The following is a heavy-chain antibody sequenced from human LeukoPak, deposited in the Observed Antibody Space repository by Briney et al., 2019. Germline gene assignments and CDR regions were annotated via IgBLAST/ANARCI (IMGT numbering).Heavy chain of an antibody. CDR2: IKTDGSEK. CDR1: GFTFSNYW. V-gene: IGHV3-7*03. J-gene: IGHJ4*02. Sequence: PGGSLRLSCEGSGFTFSNYWMGWVRQAPGKGLQWVANIKTDGSEKYYVDSVKGRFTISRDNAKNSLYLQMNSLRAEDAAIYYCARDSGYDSGDFDYWGQGTLVTVSS. CDR3: ARDSGYDSGDFDY. D-gene: IGHD5-12*01.